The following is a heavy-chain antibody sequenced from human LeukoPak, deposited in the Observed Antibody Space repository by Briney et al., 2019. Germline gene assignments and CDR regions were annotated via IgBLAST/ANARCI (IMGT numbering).Heavy chain of an antibody. D-gene: IGHD2-15*01. J-gene: IGHJ4*02. CDR2: ISSGGTTI. CDR3: ARVRCSAGTCSYFDY. V-gene: IGHV3-48*02. CDR1: GFTFSTSN. Sequence: RSGGSLRLSCAASGFTFSTSNMNWVRQAPGKGLEWVSYISSGGTTIYYADSVKGRFTISRDNAKNPLYLQMNSLIDEDTAVYYCARVRCSAGTCSYFDYWGQGTLVTVSS.